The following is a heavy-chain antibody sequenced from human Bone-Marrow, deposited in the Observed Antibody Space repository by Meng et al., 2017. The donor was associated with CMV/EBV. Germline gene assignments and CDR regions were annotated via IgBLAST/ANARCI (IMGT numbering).Heavy chain of an antibody. CDR1: GGTFSSYA. CDR2: IIPILGIA. J-gene: IGHJ4*02. Sequence: SVKVSCKASGGTFSSYAISWVRQAPGQGLEWMGGIIPILGIANYAQKFQGRVTITADKSTSTGHMELGSLRSEDTAGDYCARDRIRRDGPREVDYWGQGTLVTVSS. CDR3: ARDRIRRDGPREVDY. D-gene: IGHD5-24*01. V-gene: IGHV1-69*10.